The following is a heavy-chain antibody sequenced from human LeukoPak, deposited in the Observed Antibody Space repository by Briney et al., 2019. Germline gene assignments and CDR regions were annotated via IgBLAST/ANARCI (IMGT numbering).Heavy chain of an antibody. CDR3: ARDKRYCTNGVCYNYYYYGMDV. Sequence: ASVKVSCKASGYMFSSYGFSWVRQAPGQGLEWMGRIIPILGIANYAQKFQGRVTITADKSTSTAYMELSSLRSEDTAVYYCARDKRYCTNGVCYNYYYYGMDVWGQGTTVTVSS. CDR1: GYMFSSYG. V-gene: IGHV1-69*04. J-gene: IGHJ6*02. CDR2: IIPILGIA. D-gene: IGHD2-8*01.